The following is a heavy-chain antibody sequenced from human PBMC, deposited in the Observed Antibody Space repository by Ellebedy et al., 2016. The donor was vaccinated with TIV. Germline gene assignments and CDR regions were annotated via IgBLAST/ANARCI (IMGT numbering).Heavy chain of an antibody. CDR1: GFTFSSYD. Sequence: GESLKISCAASGFTFSSYDMRWVRPAPGNGLEWVALIRGDEGHRYYADSVKGRFTISRDNLKNALYLQMNSLRTEDTAVYYCVKAGGSNIPLPLDYWGQGALDTVSS. CDR2: IRGDEGHR. D-gene: IGHD2-8*02. J-gene: IGHJ4*02. CDR3: VKAGGSNIPLPLDY. V-gene: IGHV3-30*02.